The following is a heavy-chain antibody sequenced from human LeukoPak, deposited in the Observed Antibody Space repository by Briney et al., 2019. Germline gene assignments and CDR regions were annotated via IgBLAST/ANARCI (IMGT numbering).Heavy chain of an antibody. J-gene: IGHJ4*02. CDR1: GFTFSSYW. D-gene: IGHD5-18*01. CDR3: ARGGYSSAPGQFDC. V-gene: IGHV3-74*01. Sequence: PGGSLRLSCAASGFTFSSYWMHWVRQAPGKGLVWVSRIKSDGGSTTHADSVKGRFTISRDNAKNTLYLQMNSLRVEDTAVYYCARGGYSSAPGQFDCWGQGTLVTVSP. CDR2: IKSDGGST.